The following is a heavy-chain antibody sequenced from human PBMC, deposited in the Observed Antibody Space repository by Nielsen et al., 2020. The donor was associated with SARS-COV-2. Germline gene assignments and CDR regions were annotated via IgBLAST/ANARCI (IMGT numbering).Heavy chain of an antibody. J-gene: IGHJ6*02. V-gene: IGHV3-21*01. CDR3: ARGGASTYYDFWGGYYYYGMDV. D-gene: IGHD3-3*01. Sequence: GESLKISCAASGFTFSSYSMNWVRQAPGKGLEWVSCISSSSSYIYYADSVKGRFTISRDNAKNALYLQMNSLRAEDTAVYYCARGGASTYYDFWGGYYYYGMDVWGQVTTVTVSS. CDR2: ISSSSSYI. CDR1: GFTFSSYS.